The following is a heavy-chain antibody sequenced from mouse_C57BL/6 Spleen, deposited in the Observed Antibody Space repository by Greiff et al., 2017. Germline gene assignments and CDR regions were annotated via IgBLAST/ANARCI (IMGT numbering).Heavy chain of an antibody. V-gene: IGHV2-2*01. Sequence: VMLVESGPGLVQPSQSLSITCTVSGFSLTSYGVHWVRQSPGKGLEWLGVIWSGGSTDYNAAFISRLSISKDNSKSQVFFKMNSLQADDTAIYYCARNTDYDYGGDAMDYWGQGTSVTVSS. CDR3: ARNTDYDYGGDAMDY. J-gene: IGHJ4*01. CDR2: IWSGGST. CDR1: GFSLTSYG. D-gene: IGHD2-4*01.